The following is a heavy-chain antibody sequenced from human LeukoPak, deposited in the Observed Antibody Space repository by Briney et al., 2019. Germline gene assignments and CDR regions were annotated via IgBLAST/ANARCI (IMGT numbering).Heavy chain of an antibody. CDR2: ISSSSSYI. D-gene: IGHD6-19*01. J-gene: IGHJ4*02. Sequence: GGSLRLSCAASGFTFSSYSMNWVRQAPGKGLEWVSSISSSSSYIYYADSVKGRFTISRDNAKNTLYLQMNSLRAEDTAVYYCAKDIRSSGRSKYSDYWGQGTLVTVSS. CDR3: AKDIRSSGRSKYSDY. CDR1: GFTFSSYS. V-gene: IGHV3-21*04.